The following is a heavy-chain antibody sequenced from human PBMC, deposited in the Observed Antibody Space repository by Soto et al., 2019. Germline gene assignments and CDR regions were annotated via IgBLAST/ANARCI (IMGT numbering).Heavy chain of an antibody. CDR3: ARVGYYSGSGTYSPPRFYGMDV. CDR1: GYTFSSYG. Sequence: QAQLVQSGVEVKKAGASVKVSCKASGYTFSSYGISWARQAPGQGLEWMGWISDYNGNTQYAQKFQGRVCMTTDTATRTAYMELRGLRSDDTAVYFCARVGYYSGSGTYSPPRFYGMDVWGQGTTVTVSS. D-gene: IGHD3-10*01. V-gene: IGHV1-18*01. J-gene: IGHJ6*02. CDR2: ISDYNGNT.